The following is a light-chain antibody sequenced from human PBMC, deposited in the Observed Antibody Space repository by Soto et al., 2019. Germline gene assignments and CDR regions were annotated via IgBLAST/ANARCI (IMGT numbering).Light chain of an antibody. CDR2: GSS. CDR1: QSVSNNY. Sequence: EVVLTQSPGTLSLSPGERATLSCRASQSVSNNYFAWYQQKPGQARRLLIFGSSDRATGIPDRFSGSGSGTDFTLTISRLEPEDFAVYYCQQYGSSPPYTFGQGTKLEIK. V-gene: IGKV3-20*01. J-gene: IGKJ2*01. CDR3: QQYGSSPPYT.